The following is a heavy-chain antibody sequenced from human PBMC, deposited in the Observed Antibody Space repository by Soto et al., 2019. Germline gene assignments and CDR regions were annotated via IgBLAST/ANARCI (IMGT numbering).Heavy chain of an antibody. CDR2: IYSGGTT. J-gene: IGHJ4*02. V-gene: IGHV3-66*01. CDR1: GFTVSSNY. Sequence: EVQLVESGGGLVQPGESLRLSCAASGFTVSSNYMSWVRQAPGKGLEWVSLIYSGGTTDYADSVKGRFTISRDNSNNTLYLQMNSLRAEDTAGYYCAARNIVAPYWGQGTLVTVSS. D-gene: IGHD5-12*01. CDR3: AARNIVAPY.